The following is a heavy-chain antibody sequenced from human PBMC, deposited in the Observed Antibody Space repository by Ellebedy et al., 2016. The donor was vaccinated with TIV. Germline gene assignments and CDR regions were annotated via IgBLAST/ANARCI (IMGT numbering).Heavy chain of an antibody. CDR3: ARNGDSAPYFYCAMDV. CDR1: GFTFSKYG. CDR2: ISVSGDAT. J-gene: IGHJ6*02. V-gene: IGHV3-23*01. D-gene: IGHD2-21*01. Sequence: GGSLRLSCAASGFTFSKYGMSWVRQAPGKGLEWVSAISVSGDATYYADSVKGRFIISRDNSKNTLYLQVNSLRAEDTAVFYCARNGDSAPYFYCAMDVWGQGTTVTVSS.